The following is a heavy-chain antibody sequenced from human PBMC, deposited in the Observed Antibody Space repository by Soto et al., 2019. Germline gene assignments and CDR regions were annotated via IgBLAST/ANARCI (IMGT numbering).Heavy chain of an antibody. V-gene: IGHV1-69*06. D-gene: IGHD5-18*01. CDR1: GGTFSDYA. Sequence: QVQLVQSGAEMRKPGSSLRVSCKASGGTFSDYAFSWVRQVPGQGLEWKGGIVPRFGSPNYAQKFGGRVTITADTSTSTVYMEMSSLRFDDTAVYFCARDRIQLRLGKYSFNGMDVWGQGTTITVSS. CDR3: ARDRIQLRLGKYSFNGMDV. J-gene: IGHJ6*02. CDR2: IVPRFGSP.